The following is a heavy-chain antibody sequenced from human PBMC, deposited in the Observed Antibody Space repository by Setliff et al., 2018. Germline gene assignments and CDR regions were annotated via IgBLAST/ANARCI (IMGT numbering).Heavy chain of an antibody. J-gene: IGHJ4*02. V-gene: IGHV4-61*09. D-gene: IGHD1-1*01. Sequence: SETLSLTCTVSGGSISGFNYWTWIRQPAGKGLEWIGQIYTSWSTNYNPSLKSRLTLSVDTSKNQVSLNLRSVTAADTAVYYCARTGTYRYFDYWGQGTQVTVS. CDR2: IYTSWST. CDR1: GGSISGFNY. CDR3: ARTGTYRYFDY.